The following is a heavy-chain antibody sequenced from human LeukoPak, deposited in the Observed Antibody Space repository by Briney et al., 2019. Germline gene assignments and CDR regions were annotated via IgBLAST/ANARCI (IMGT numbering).Heavy chain of an antibody. V-gene: IGHV3-66*01. D-gene: IGHD4-17*01. CDR1: GFTFSSYA. CDR2: IYSGGST. J-gene: IGHJ3*02. Sequence: GGSLRLSCAASGFTFSSYAMSWVRQAPGKGLDWVSVIYSGGSTYYADSVKGRFTISRDNSKNTLYLQMNSLRAEDTAVYYCARDPGRYGDYRDDAFDIWGQGTMVTVSS. CDR3: ARDPGRYGDYRDDAFDI.